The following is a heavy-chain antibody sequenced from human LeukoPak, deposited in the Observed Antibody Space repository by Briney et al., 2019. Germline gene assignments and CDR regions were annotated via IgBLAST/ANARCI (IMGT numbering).Heavy chain of an antibody. V-gene: IGHV1-2*06. J-gene: IGHJ4*02. CDR2: INPNSGGT. CDR3: ARETIAAAGIDY. D-gene: IGHD6-13*01. Sequence: ASVKVSCKASGYTFTGYYMHWVRQAPGQGLEWMGRINPNSGGTNYAQKFQGRVTMTRGTSISTAYMELSRLRSDDTAVYYCARETIAAAGIDYWGQGTLVTVSS. CDR1: GYTFTGYY.